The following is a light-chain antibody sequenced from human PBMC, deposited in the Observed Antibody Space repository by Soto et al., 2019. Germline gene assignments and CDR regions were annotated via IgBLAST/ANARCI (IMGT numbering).Light chain of an antibody. J-gene: IGKJ2*01. CDR2: DAS. CDR3: QQRSNWPRGYT. CDR1: QSVSSY. V-gene: IGKV3-11*01. Sequence: EIVLTQSPATLSLSPGERATLSCRASQSVSSYLAWYQQKPGQAPRLLIYDASNRATGIPARFSGSGSGTDFAHAISSLEPEDFAVYYCQQRSNWPRGYTFGQGTKLEIK.